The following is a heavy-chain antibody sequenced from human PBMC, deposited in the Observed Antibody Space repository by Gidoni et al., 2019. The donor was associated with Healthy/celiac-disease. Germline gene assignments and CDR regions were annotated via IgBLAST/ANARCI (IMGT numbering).Heavy chain of an antibody. D-gene: IGHD1-26*01. CDR2: ISYDGSNK. V-gene: IGHV3-30-3*01. J-gene: IGHJ5*02. Sequence: QVQLVESCGGVVQPWRSLRLSCAASGFPFSRYAMHWVRQAPGKGLEWVAVISYDGSNKYYADSVKGRFTISRDNSKNTLYLQMNSLRAEDTAVYYCARVGTDLNWFDPWGQGTLVTVSS. CDR1: GFPFSRYA. CDR3: ARVGTDLNWFDP.